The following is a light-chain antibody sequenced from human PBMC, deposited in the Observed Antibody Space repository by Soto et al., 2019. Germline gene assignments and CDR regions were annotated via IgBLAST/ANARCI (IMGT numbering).Light chain of an antibody. V-gene: IGKV1-9*01. Sequence: DIQLTQSPSFLSASVGDRVTITCRASQGISSYLAWYQQKPGKAPKLLIYAASTLQSGVPSRFIGSGSWTEFTLTISSLQPEDFATYYCQQLNSYLFTFGPGTKVDIK. CDR1: QGISSY. J-gene: IGKJ3*01. CDR3: QQLNSYLFT. CDR2: AAS.